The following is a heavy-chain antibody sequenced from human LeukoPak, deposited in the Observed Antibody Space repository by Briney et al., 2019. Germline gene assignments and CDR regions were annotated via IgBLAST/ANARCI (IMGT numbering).Heavy chain of an antibody. J-gene: IGHJ4*02. Sequence: SETLSLTCTVSGASISSHFWTWIRQPPGKGLEWIGCGFHTGRTNYSPSLKSRVTISVDTSKNQFSLKLSSVTAADTAVYYRSRGGENPPPADWGQGILVTVFS. CDR2: GFHTGRT. D-gene: IGHD2/OR15-2a*01. CDR1: GASISSHF. V-gene: IGHV4-59*11. CDR3: SRGGENPPPAD.